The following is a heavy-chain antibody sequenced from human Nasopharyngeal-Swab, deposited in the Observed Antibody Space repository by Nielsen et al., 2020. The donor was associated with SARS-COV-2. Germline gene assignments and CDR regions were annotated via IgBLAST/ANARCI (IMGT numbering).Heavy chain of an antibody. CDR2: INHSGST. V-gene: IGHV4-34*01. Sequence: WIRQPPGKGLEWIGEINHSGSTNYNPSLKSRVTISVDTSKNQFSLKLGSVTAADTAVYYCARGIVRIAARPRGNWFDPWGQGTLVTVSS. J-gene: IGHJ5*02. CDR3: ARGIVRIAARPRGNWFDP. D-gene: IGHD6-6*01.